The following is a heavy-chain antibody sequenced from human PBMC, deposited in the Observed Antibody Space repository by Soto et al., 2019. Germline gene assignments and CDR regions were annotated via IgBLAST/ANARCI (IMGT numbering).Heavy chain of an antibody. V-gene: IGHV1-46*03. D-gene: IGHD4-17*01. CDR1: GYTFTSYY. J-gene: IGHJ4*02. Sequence: QVQLVQSGAEVKKPGASVKVSCKASGYTFTSYYMHWVRQAPGQGLEWMGIINPSGGSTSYAPKFHGRVTMTRDTSTNIVYMELSSLRSEDTAVYYCVRDLAALGDGDYVSWLFDYWGQETLVTVSS. CDR2: INPSGGST. CDR3: VRDLAALGDGDYVSWLFDY.